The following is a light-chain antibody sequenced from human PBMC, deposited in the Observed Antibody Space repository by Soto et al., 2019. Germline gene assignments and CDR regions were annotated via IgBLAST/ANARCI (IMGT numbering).Light chain of an antibody. V-gene: IGKV3-11*01. Sequence: EIVLTQSPVTLSLSPGERATLSFSASQSVSSYLALYQQKPGQAPRLLIYDASNRATGIPDRFSGSGSGTDFTLTFSSLEPEDFAVYYCQQYSNWPITFGQGTRLEIK. CDR1: QSVSSY. CDR2: DAS. J-gene: IGKJ5*01. CDR3: QQYSNWPIT.